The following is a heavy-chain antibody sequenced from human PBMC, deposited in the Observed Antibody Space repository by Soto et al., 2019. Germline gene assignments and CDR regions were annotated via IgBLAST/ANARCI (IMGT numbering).Heavy chain of an antibody. Sequence: SETLSLTCTVSGGSISSYYLSWIRQTPGKGLEWIGYIYYSGSTNYNPSLKSRVTVSVDTSKNQFSLKLSSVTAADTAVYYCARRRVVAPSIRSGWYFDYWGQGTLVTVSS. CDR2: IYYSGST. CDR1: GGSISSYY. CDR3: ARRRVVAPSIRSGWYFDY. V-gene: IGHV4-59*08. J-gene: IGHJ4*02. D-gene: IGHD6-19*01.